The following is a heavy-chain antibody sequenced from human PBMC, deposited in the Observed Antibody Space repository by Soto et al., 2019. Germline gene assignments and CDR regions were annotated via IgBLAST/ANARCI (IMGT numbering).Heavy chain of an antibody. CDR2: ISAYNGNT. J-gene: IGHJ4*02. D-gene: IGHD3-10*01. CDR3: ASGWFGEFVYQFDY. Sequence: SVKVSCKPSGYTFTSYGITWVRQAPGQGLEWMGWISAYNGNTNYAQKFQGRVTMTTDTSTSTAYMELRSLGSDDTAVYYCASGWFGEFVYQFDYWGQGTLVTVS. CDR1: GYTFTSYG. V-gene: IGHV1-18*01.